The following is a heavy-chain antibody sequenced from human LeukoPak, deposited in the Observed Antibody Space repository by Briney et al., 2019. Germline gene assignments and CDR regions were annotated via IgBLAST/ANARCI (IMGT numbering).Heavy chain of an antibody. D-gene: IGHD5-18*01. CDR2: ISYDGSDK. CDR3: ATGRPRDTVLVPVPTFDY. J-gene: IGHJ4*02. Sequence: LSLTCSVSGGSVSTYYWKWVRQPPGKGLEWVAAISYDGSDKYYADSVRGRFTISRDSSKNTLYLQMNSLRADDTAVYYCATGRPRDTVLVPVPTFDYWGQGTLVTVSS. V-gene: IGHV3-30*03. CDR1: GGSVSTYY.